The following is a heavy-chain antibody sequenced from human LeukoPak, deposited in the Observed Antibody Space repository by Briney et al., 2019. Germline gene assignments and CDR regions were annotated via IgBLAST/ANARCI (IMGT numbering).Heavy chain of an antibody. J-gene: IGHJ3*02. V-gene: IGHV3-23*01. CDR1: GFTFSSYA. Sequence: PGGSLTLSCAASGFTFSSYATSWGRQAPGKGLEGVSAISGSGGSTYYADSVKGRFTISRDNSKNTVYLQMNSLRAEDTAVYFCARVRLDSSERNLDAFENWGQETMVTVSS. D-gene: IGHD1-14*01. CDR3: ARVRLDSSERNLDAFEN. CDR2: ISGSGGST.